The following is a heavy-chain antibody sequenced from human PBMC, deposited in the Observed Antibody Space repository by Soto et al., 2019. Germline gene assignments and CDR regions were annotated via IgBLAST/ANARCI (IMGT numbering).Heavy chain of an antibody. V-gene: IGHV4-34*01. CDR3: AGPFGVVMPNGEYFQH. J-gene: IGHJ1*01. CDR2: INHSGST. CDR1: GGSFSGYY. D-gene: IGHD3-3*01. Sequence: QVQLQQWGAGLLKPSETLSLTCAVYGGSFSGYYWSWIRQPPGKGLGWIGEINHSGSTNYNPSLKSRVTISVDTSKKQFSLKLSSVTAADTAVYYCAGPFGVVMPNGEYFQHWGQGTLVTVSS.